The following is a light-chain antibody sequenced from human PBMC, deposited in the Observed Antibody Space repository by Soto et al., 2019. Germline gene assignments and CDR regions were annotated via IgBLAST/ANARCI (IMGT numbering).Light chain of an antibody. CDR3: FSHRSGDSHV. J-gene: IGLJ1*01. V-gene: IGLV2-14*01. CDR2: GVI. CDR1: SDDVGAYNF. Sequence: QSALAQPASVSGSPGQSITISCTGTSDDVGAYNFVSWYQQYPGKAPKLMVFGVINRPSGVSNRFSGSKTGNTASLTISGLQAEDEDFYYCFSHRSGDSHVFGTGTKVTVL.